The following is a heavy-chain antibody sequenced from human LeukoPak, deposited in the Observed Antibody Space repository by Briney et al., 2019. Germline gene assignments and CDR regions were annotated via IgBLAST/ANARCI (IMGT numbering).Heavy chain of an antibody. CDR2: IIPILGIA. J-gene: IGHJ4*02. CDR1: GGTFSSYA. CDR3: ARGSRNRLLWFGELSPKSLHS. Sequence: SVKVSCKASGGTFSSYAISWVRQAPGQGLEWMGRIIPILGIANYAQKFQGRVTITADKSTSTAYMELSSLRSEDTAVYYCARGSRNRLLWFGELSPKSLHSWGQGTLVTVSS. D-gene: IGHD3-10*01. V-gene: IGHV1-69*04.